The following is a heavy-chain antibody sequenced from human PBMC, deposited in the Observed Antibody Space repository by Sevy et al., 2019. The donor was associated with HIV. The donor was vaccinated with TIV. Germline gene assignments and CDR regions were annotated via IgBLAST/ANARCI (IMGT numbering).Heavy chain of an antibody. Sequence: GGSLRLSCAASGFSFSSYDMHWVRQAPGMGLEWVAVIRHDESNKHYGDSVKGRFTISRDSSKNALYLQMSSLRAEDTAVYYCAREKVDTSMIFVEYYGMDVWGQGTTVTVSS. V-gene: IGHV3-33*01. CDR1: GFSFSSYD. CDR3: AREKVDTSMIFVEYYGMDV. D-gene: IGHD5-18*01. CDR2: IRHDESNK. J-gene: IGHJ6*02.